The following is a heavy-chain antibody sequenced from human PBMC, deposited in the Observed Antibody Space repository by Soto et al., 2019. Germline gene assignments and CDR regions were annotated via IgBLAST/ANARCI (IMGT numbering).Heavy chain of an antibody. CDR1: GFTFRNYA. D-gene: IGHD5-18*01. Sequence: EVQLLESGGGLEQPGGSLRLSCLASGFTFRNYAMSWVRQPPGKGLEWVSALSSSGDDAFYADSVKGRFTISRDNSRNMVSLQMNRLRDEDTAVYYCAKLEVDAGVYAYFDHWGQGTRVTVSS. CDR3: AKLEVDAGVYAYFDH. V-gene: IGHV3-23*01. CDR2: LSSSGDDA. J-gene: IGHJ4*02.